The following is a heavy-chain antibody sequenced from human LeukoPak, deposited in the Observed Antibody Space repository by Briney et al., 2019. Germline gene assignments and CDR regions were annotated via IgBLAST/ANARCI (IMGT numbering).Heavy chain of an antibody. J-gene: IGHJ6*04. D-gene: IGHD3-10*02. CDR1: GFTFSSYG. CDR3: AKLGITMIGGV. CDR2: ISYDGSNK. V-gene: IGHV3-30*18. Sequence: GGSLRLSCAASGFTFSSYGMHWVRQAPGKGLEWVAVISYDGSNKYYADSVKGRFTISRDNSKNTLYLQMNSLRAEDTAVYYCAKLGITMIGGVWGKGTTVTISS.